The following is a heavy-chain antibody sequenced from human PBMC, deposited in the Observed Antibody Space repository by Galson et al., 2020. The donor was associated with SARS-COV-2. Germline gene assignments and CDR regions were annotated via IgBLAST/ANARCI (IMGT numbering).Heavy chain of an antibody. V-gene: IGHV3-30*03. J-gene: IGHJ6*04. CDR2: ISYDGRNT. CDR3: ARGGVYSYDSSAYYKASYYYYGMDV. CDR1: GFTFRPYV. Sequence: GRSLRLSCAASGFTFRPYVMHWVRQAPGKGLEGVAFISYDGRNTYYADPVKGRFLVSRDNSKNTLYLQMNSLRPEETAVYYCARGGVYSYDSSAYYKASYYYYGMDVWGKGPTFTVS. D-gene: IGHD3-22*01.